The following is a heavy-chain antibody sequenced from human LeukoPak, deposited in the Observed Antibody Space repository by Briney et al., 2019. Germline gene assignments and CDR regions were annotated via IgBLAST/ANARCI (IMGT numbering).Heavy chain of an antibody. Sequence: PSETLSLTCTVSGGSISSYYWSWIRQPPGKGLEWIGYIYYSGSTNYNPSLKSRVTISVDTSKNQFSLKLSSVTAADTAVYYCARQGLGHIGYSGYALDYWGQGTLVTVSS. D-gene: IGHD5-12*01. CDR2: IYYSGST. CDR1: GGSISSYY. J-gene: IGHJ4*02. CDR3: ARQGLGHIGYSGYALDY. V-gene: IGHV4-59*01.